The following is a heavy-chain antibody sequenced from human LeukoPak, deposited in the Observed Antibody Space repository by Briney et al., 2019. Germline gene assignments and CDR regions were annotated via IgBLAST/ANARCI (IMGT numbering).Heavy chain of an antibody. V-gene: IGHV4-38-2*01. CDR2: IHSSGNT. J-gene: IGHJ2*01. D-gene: IGHD2-21*02. CDR3: ARTTAHWYFDL. Sequence: PSETLSLTCAVSGYSISSGYYWGWIRPPAGKGLEWIGRIHSSGNTNYNPSLKGRVTMSVDTSKNQFSLSLTSVTAADTAVYYCARTTAHWYFDLWGRGTLVSVSS. CDR1: GYSISSGYY.